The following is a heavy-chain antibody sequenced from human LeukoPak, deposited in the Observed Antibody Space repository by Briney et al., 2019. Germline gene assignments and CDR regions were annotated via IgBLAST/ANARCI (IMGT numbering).Heavy chain of an antibody. CDR2: IYYSGST. CDR3: ASITVDTAMVYFDY. D-gene: IGHD5-18*01. V-gene: IGHV4-59*08. J-gene: IGHJ4*02. Sequence: SETLSLTCTVSGGSISSYYWSWIRQPPGKGLEWIGYIYYSGSTNYNPSLKSRVTISVDTSKNQFSLKLSSVTAADPAVYYCASITVDTAMVYFDYWGQGTLVTVSS. CDR1: GGSISSYY.